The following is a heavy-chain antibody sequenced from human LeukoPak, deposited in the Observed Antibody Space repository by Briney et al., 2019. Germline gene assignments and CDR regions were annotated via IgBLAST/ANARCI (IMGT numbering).Heavy chain of an antibody. D-gene: IGHD3-22*01. J-gene: IGHJ4*02. CDR1: GFTFSSYG. V-gene: IGHV3-30*18. CDR2: ISYDGSNK. CDR3: AKDLRTYYYDSSGYYYPDY. Sequence: TGRSLRLSCAASGFTFSSYGMHWVRQAPGKGLEWVAVISYDGSNKYYADSVKGRFTISRDNSKNTLYLQMNSLRAEDTAVYYCAKDLRTYYYDSSGYYYPDYWGQGTLVTVSS.